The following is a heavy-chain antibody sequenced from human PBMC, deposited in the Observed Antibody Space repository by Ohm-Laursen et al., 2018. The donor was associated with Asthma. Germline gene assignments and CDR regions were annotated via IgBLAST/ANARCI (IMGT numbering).Heavy chain of an antibody. D-gene: IGHD6-19*01. Sequence: SVKVSCKASGGTFSSYAISWVRQAPGQGLEWMGWISAYNGNTNYAQKLQGRVAMTTDTSTSTAYMELRSLRPDDTAVYYCARDTRYAVAGNIDYWGQGTLVTVSS. CDR3: ARDTRYAVAGNIDY. J-gene: IGHJ4*02. CDR2: ISAYNGNT. V-gene: IGHV1-18*01. CDR1: GGTFSSYA.